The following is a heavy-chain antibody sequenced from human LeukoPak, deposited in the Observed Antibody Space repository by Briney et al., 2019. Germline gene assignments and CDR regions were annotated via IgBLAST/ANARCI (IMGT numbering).Heavy chain of an antibody. D-gene: IGHD3/OR15-3a*01. V-gene: IGHV4-30-4*01. CDR3: AKGGLATYNWFDP. CDR1: GGSISSGDYY. CDR2: ISYSGST. Sequence: PSQTLSLTCTVSGGSISSGDYYWSWLRQPPGMGLEWIGDISYSGSTYYNPSLRSRLSISVDRSNNQFSLRVTSVTAADTAVYYCAKGGLATYNWFDPWGQGTLVIVSS. J-gene: IGHJ5*02.